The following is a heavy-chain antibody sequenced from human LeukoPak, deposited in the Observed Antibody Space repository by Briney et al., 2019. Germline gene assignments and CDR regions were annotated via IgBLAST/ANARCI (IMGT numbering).Heavy chain of an antibody. CDR3: AKLGGSYDETSMEDY. CDR2: IIGGGGST. J-gene: IGHJ4*02. CDR1: GFTFSSYA. Sequence: PGGSLRLSCAASGFTFSSYAMSWVRQAPGKGLEWVSTIIGGGGSTYYADSVKGRFTISRDNSKNTLYLQMNSLRAEDTAVYYCAKLGGSYDETSMEDYWGQGTLVTVSS. V-gene: IGHV3-23*01. D-gene: IGHD1-26*01.